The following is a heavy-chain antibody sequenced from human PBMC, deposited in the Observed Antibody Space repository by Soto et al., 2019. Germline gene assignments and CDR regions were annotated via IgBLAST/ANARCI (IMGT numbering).Heavy chain of an antibody. J-gene: IGHJ3*01. CDR1: GFTFMSYS. Sequence: EVQLVESGGGLVKPGGSLRLSCAASGFTFMSYSMKCFRQAPGKGLEWVSSISSSSSYIYYADSVKGRFTIYRENATNSLYLQMNRLRAEDTTVYYCARENGAFDFWGQGTMVTVSS. V-gene: IGHV3-21*01. CDR2: ISSSSSYI. CDR3: ARENGAFDF. D-gene: IGHD1-1*01.